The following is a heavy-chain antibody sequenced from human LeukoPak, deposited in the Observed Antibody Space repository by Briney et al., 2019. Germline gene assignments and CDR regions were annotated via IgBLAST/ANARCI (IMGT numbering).Heavy chain of an antibody. Sequence: SETLSLTCAVYDGSFSGYYWSWIRQPPGKGLEWIGEINHSGSTNYNPSLKSRVTISVDTSKNQFSLKLSSVTAADTAVYYCARGRCSSTSCYASYYYGMDVWGQGTTVTVSS. CDR2: INHSGST. D-gene: IGHD2-2*01. V-gene: IGHV4-34*01. CDR1: DGSFSGYY. J-gene: IGHJ6*02. CDR3: ARGRCSSTSCYASYYYGMDV.